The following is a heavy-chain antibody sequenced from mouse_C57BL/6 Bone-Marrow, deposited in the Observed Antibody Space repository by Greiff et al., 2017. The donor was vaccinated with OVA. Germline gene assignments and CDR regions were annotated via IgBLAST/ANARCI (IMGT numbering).Heavy chain of an antibody. CDR3: AKRIYDGYYPFAY. V-gene: IGHV2-9*01. CDR2: IWGGGST. J-gene: IGHJ3*01. Sequence: VHLVESGPGLVAPSQSLSITCTVSGFSLTSYGVDWVRQPPGKGLEWLGVIWGGGSTNYNSALMSRLSIRKDNSKSKVFLKMNSLQTDDTAMYYCAKRIYDGYYPFAYWGQGTLVTVSA. CDR1: GFSLTSYG. D-gene: IGHD2-3*01.